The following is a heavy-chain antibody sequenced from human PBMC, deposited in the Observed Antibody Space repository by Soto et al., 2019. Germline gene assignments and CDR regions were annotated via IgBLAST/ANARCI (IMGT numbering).Heavy chain of an antibody. Sequence: GGSLRLSCAASGFTIRNNYMSWVRLPPGKGLEWVSVIYSGGTTMHADSVRGRFTISRDTSKNILYLDMNSLRVEDTATYFCARAAYQTDLFDFRGQRSSVTGSS. CDR3: ARAAYQTDLFDF. CDR2: IYSGGTT. D-gene: IGHD2-2*01. CDR1: GFTIRNNY. V-gene: IGHV3-66*01. J-gene: IGHJ4*02.